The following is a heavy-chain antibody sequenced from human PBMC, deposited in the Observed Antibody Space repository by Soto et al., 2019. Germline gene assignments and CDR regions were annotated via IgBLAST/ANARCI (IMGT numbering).Heavy chain of an antibody. D-gene: IGHD6-13*01. CDR2: ISSSSSYI. CDR1: GFTFSSYS. V-gene: IGHV3-21*01. Sequence: PGGSLRLSCAASGFTFSSYSMNWVRQSPGKGLEWVSSISSSSSYIYYADSVKGRFTISRDNAKNSLYLQMNSLRAEDTAVYYCARAQQQLAYYYYGMDVWGQGTTVTVSS. J-gene: IGHJ6*02. CDR3: ARAQQQLAYYYYGMDV.